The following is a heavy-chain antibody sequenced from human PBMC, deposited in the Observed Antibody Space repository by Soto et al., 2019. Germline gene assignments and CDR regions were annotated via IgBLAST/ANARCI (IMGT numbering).Heavy chain of an antibody. CDR3: ARVPGP. V-gene: IGHV4-34*01. Sequence: PSETLSLTCAFYGGSFSGYYWNWIRQPPGKGLEWIGEINHSGSTNYNPSLKSRVTISVDRSKNQFSLKLSSVTAADTAVYYCARVPGPWGQGTLVTGSS. CDR1: GGSFSGYY. D-gene: IGHD7-27*01. J-gene: IGHJ5*02. CDR2: INHSGST.